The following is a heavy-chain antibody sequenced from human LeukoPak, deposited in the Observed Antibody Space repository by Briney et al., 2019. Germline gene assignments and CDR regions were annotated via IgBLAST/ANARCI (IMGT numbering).Heavy chain of an antibody. J-gene: IGHJ4*02. V-gene: IGHV3-23*01. CDR1: GFTFSSYG. CDR3: AKGHSDGYNYAD. D-gene: IGHD5-24*01. CDR2: ISGSGGST. Sequence: GGSLRLSCAAPGFTFSSYGMSWVRQAPGKGLEWVSAISGSGGSTYYADSVKGRFTISRDNPKNTLYLQMNSLRAEDTAVYYCAKGHSDGYNYADWGQGTLVTVSS.